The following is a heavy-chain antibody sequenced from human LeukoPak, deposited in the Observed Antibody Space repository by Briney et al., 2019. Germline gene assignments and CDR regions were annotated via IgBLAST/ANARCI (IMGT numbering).Heavy chain of an antibody. V-gene: IGHV3-30*02. Sequence: GGSLRLSCAASEFSVGSNYMTWVRQAPGKGLEWVAYIQYDGSNEQYADSVKGRFTISRDNSKNTLSLQLNSLRPEDTALYYCAKDGDDCIDYWGPGTLVTVSS. CDR2: IQYDGSNE. CDR3: AKDGDDCIDY. D-gene: IGHD2-21*01. J-gene: IGHJ4*02. CDR1: EFSVGSNY.